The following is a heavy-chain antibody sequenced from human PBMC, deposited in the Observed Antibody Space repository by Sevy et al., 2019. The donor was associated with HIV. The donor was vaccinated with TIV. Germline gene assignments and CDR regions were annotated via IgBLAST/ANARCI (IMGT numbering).Heavy chain of an antibody. CDR3: ARANFDWLLLFDY. D-gene: IGHD3-9*01. CDR2: IYYSGST. Sequence: SETLSLTCTVSGGSISSVGYYWSWIRQHPGKGLEWIGYIYYSGSTYYNPSLKSRVTISVDTSKNQFSLKLSSVTAADTAVYYCARANFDWLLLFDYWGQGTLVTVSS. CDR1: GGSISSVGYY. V-gene: IGHV4-31*03. J-gene: IGHJ4*02.